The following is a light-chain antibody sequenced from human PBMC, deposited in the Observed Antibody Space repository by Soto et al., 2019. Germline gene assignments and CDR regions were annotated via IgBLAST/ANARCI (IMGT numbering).Light chain of an antibody. V-gene: IGKV1-39*01. J-gene: IGKJ1*01. CDR2: EAS. CDR3: QQSDTTPWT. Sequence: DIHMTQSPSSLSASVGDGVTITCRASESVSRFLNWYQQKPGKAPKLLIYEASSLQSGVPSRFSGSGSGTDFTLTVSSLQPDDFATYYCQQSDTTPWTFGQGTRVEMK. CDR1: ESVSRF.